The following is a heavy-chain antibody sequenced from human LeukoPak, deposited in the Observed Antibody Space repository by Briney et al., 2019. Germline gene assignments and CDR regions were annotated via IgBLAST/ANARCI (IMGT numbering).Heavy chain of an antibody. Sequence: GGSLRLSCAASGFTFSSYDMHWVRQATGKGLEWVSAIGTAGDTYYPGSVKGRFTISRDNAKNSLYLQMNSLRAEDTAVYYCARSRYCTNGICSYFDYWGQGTLVTVSS. D-gene: IGHD2-8*01. J-gene: IGHJ4*02. CDR2: IGTAGDT. V-gene: IGHV3-13*01. CDR3: ARSRYCTNGICSYFDY. CDR1: GFTFSSYD.